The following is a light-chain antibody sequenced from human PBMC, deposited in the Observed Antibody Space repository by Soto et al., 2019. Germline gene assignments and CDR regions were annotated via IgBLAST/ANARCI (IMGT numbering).Light chain of an antibody. V-gene: IGKV3-15*01. J-gene: IGKJ1*01. Sequence: EIVMTQSPATLSVSPGERATLSCRASQSVSSNLAWYQQKPGQAPRLLIYGASTRATGIPDRFSGSGSGTEFTLTISSRQSEDFAVYYCHQYNNWPLWTFGQGTKVEIK. CDR2: GAS. CDR1: QSVSSN. CDR3: HQYNNWPLWT.